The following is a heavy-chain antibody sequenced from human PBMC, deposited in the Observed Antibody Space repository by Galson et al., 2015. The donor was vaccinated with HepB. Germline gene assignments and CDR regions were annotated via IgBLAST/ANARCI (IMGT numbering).Heavy chain of an antibody. CDR2: ISGSGGST. Sequence: SLRLSCAASGFTFSSYAMSWVRQAPGKGLEWVSAISGSGGSTYYADSVKGRFTISRDNSKNTLYLQMNSLRAEDTAVYYCAKHGDLQWLRVSNDAFDIWGQGTMVTVSS. CDR1: GFTFSSYA. CDR3: AKHGDLQWLRVSNDAFDI. D-gene: IGHD5-12*01. J-gene: IGHJ3*02. V-gene: IGHV3-23*01.